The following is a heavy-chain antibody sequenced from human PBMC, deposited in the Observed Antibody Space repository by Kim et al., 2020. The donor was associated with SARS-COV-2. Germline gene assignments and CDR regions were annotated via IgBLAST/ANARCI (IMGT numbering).Heavy chain of an antibody. Sequence: ASVKVSCKASGYTFTSYGISWVRQAPGQGLEWMGWISAYNGNTNYAQKLQGRVTMTTDTSTSTAYMELRSLRSDDTAVYYCARLLDTAMVTVVVLDYWGQGTLVTVSS. CDR1: GYTFTSYG. CDR3: ARLLDTAMVTVVVLDY. J-gene: IGHJ4*02. D-gene: IGHD5-18*01. V-gene: IGHV1-18*01. CDR2: ISAYNGNT.